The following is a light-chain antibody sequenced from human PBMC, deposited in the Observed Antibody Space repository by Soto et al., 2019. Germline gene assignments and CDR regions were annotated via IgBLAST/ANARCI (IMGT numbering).Light chain of an antibody. Sequence: QAVLKQPASVSGSPGQWITLSCTGTSSDVGGYNYVSWYQHHPGKAPKLIIYDVTNRPSGVSTPFSGSKSGNTASLTISGLQPEDEANYYCSSYTTSNTRQIVFGTGTKVTV. J-gene: IGLJ1*01. CDR2: DVT. CDR1: SSDVGGYNY. CDR3: SSYTTSNTRQIV. V-gene: IGLV2-14*03.